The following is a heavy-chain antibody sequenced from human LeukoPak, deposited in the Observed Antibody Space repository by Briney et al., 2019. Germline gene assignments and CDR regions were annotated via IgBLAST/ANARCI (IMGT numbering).Heavy chain of an antibody. D-gene: IGHD5-24*01. V-gene: IGHV1-2*02. CDR3: ARDQDGYNYDY. CDR2: INPNSGGT. CDR1: GYTFTGDY. Sequence: VSVKVSCKASGYTFTGDYVHRVRQAPGQGLEWMGWINPNSGGTNYAQKFQGRVTMTRDTSINTAYMELSRLTSDDTAVYYCARDQDGYNYDYWGQGTLVTVSS. J-gene: IGHJ4*02.